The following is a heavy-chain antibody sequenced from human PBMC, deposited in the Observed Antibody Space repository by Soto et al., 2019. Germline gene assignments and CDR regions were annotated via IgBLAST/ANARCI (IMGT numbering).Heavy chain of an antibody. CDR3: ARRNLDLYYGMDV. J-gene: IGHJ6*02. CDR1: GYSFSRYW. Sequence: ESLKISFKGLGYSFSRYWIAWVRQMPGKGLEWMGIIYPGDATITYSPSFQGQVTISVDKSFNTAYLQWSSLKASDTAMYYCARRNLDLYYGMDVWGQGTTVTVSS. CDR2: IYPGDATI. D-gene: IGHD4-4*01. V-gene: IGHV5-51*01.